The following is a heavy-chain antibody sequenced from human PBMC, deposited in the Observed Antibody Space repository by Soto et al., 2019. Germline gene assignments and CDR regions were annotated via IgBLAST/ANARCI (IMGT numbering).Heavy chain of an antibody. D-gene: IGHD3-3*01. CDR1: GFTFSSYA. CDR3: AKARDVLRFLEWLSPTGYFDY. V-gene: IGHV3-23*01. J-gene: IGHJ4*02. CDR2: ISGSGGST. Sequence: HPGGSLRLPCAASGFTFSSYAMSWVRQAPGKGLEWVSAISGSGGSTYYADSVKGRFTISRDNSKNTLYLQMNSLRAEDTAVYYCAKARDVLRFLEWLSPTGYFDYWGQGTLVTVSS.